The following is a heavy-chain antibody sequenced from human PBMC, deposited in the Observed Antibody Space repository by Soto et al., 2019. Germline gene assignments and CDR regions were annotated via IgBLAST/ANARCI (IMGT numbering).Heavy chain of an antibody. J-gene: IGHJ4*02. CDR1: GFSLSTSGMC. D-gene: IGHD3-16*01. CDR3: ARIAWGGSRDYFDY. CDR2: IDWDDDK. Sequence: SGPTLVNPTQTLTLTCTFSGFSLSTSGMCVSWIRQPPGKALEWLARIDWDDDKYYSTSLKTRLTISKDTSKNQVVLTMTNMDPVDTATFYCARIAWGGSRDYFDYWGQGTLVTVSS. V-gene: IGHV2-70*11.